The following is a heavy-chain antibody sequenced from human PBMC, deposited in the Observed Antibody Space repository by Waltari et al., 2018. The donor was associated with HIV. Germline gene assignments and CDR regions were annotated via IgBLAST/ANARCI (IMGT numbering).Heavy chain of an antibody. Sequence: QITLKESGPTLVKPTQTLTLTCSFSGFSLITSGVSVGWIRQPPGKALEWLALIYWDNDKSYSPSLKSRLTSTKDTSKNQVVLTMTNMDPVDTATYYCAHRLSNYGYFDYWGQGTLVTVSS. CDR3: AHRLSNYGYFDY. J-gene: IGHJ4*02. D-gene: IGHD4-4*01. CDR2: IYWDNDK. CDR1: GFSLITSGVS. V-gene: IGHV2-5*02.